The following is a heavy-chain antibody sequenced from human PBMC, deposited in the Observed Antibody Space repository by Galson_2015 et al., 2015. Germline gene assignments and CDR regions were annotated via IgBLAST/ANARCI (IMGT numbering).Heavy chain of an antibody. Sequence: SLRLSCAASGFTFSSYSMNWVRQAPGKGLEWVSYISSSSSTIYYADSVKGRFTISRDNAKNSLYLQMNSLRDEDTAVYYCARGWLFYYYMDVWGKGTTVTVSS. J-gene: IGHJ6*03. CDR3: ARGWLFYYYMDV. D-gene: IGHD5-12*01. V-gene: IGHV3-48*02. CDR1: GFTFSSYS. CDR2: ISSSSSTI.